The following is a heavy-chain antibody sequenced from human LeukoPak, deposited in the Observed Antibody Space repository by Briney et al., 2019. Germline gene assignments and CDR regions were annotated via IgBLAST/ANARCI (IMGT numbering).Heavy chain of an antibody. CDR2: FSCSGINI. CDR3: VKDYNWTPGRVDF. Sequence: GGSLTLFCAAWGFSFSNYGMSWVRQAPGKGLEWVSYFSCSGINIHYADFVKGQYTISRDNSKNTVFLQMNSLRAEDAAVYYCVKDYNWTPGRVDFWGQGSLVTVSS. D-gene: IGHD1-20*01. J-gene: IGHJ4*02. CDR1: GFSFSNYG. V-gene: IGHV3-23*01.